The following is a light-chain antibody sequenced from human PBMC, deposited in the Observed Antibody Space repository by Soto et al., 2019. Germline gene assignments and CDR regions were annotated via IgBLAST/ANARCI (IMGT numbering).Light chain of an antibody. V-gene: IGLV1-47*01. CDR2: RNN. CDR1: SSNIGSNY. Sequence: QSVLTQPPSASGTRGQRVTISCSGSSSNIGSNYVYWYQQLPGTAPKLLIYRNNQRPSGVPDRFSGSKSGTSASLAISGLRSEDEADYYCAAWDDSLSAHNYVFATGPKVAV. J-gene: IGLJ1*01. CDR3: AAWDDSLSAHNYV.